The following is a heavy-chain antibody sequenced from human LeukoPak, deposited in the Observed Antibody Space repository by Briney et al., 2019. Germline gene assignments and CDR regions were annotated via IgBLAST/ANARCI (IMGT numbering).Heavy chain of an antibody. J-gene: IGHJ4*02. D-gene: IGHD5-18*01. Sequence: GGSLRLSCAASGFTFSSYAMSWVRQAPGKGLEWVSYISSSGSTIYYADSVKGRFTISRDNSKNTLYLQMNSLRAEDTAVYYCAKSHGYSYGFDYWGQGTLVTVSS. CDR3: AKSHGYSYGFDY. CDR2: ISSSGSTI. CDR1: GFTFSSYA. V-gene: IGHV3-48*01.